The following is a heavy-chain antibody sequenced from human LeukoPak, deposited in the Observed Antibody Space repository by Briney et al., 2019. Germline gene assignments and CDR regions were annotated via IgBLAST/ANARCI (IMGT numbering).Heavy chain of an antibody. CDR3: AKDRPNYYGSNGHYYKLNGDC. CDR1: GFTFSSYA. V-gene: IGHV3-23*01. J-gene: IGHJ4*02. D-gene: IGHD3-22*01. Sequence: GGSLRLSCAASGFTFSSYAMSWVRQAPGKGLEWVSSITSSGAATYYADSVKGRFTISRDNSDNTLYLQMNSLRAEDTAVYYCAKDRPNYYGSNGHYYKLNGDCRGQGTLVTVSS. CDR2: ITSSGAAT.